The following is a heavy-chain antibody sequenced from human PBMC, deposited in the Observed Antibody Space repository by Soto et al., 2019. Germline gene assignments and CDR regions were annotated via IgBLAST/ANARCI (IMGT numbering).Heavy chain of an antibody. CDR3: ARRCGTTGPGGYYYGMDV. Sequence: QVQLVQSGAEVKKPGSSVKVSCKASGGTFSSYAISWVRQAPGQGLEWMGGIIPIFGTANYAQKFQGRVTITADESTSTAYMELSSLRSEDTAVYYCARRCGTTGPGGYYYGMDVWGQGTTVTVSS. J-gene: IGHJ6*02. D-gene: IGHD1-7*01. CDR1: GGTFSSYA. CDR2: IIPIFGTA. V-gene: IGHV1-69*01.